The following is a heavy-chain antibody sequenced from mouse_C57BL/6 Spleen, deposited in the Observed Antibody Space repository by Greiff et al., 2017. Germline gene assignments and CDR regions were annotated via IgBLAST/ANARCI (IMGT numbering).Heavy chain of an antibody. V-gene: IGHV1-64*01. CDR1: GYTFTSYW. CDR3: ARRRAYDYGYFDV. D-gene: IGHD2-3*01. CDR2: IHPNSGST. J-gene: IGHJ1*03. Sequence: QVQLQQPGAELVKPGASVKLSCKASGYTFTSYWMHWVKQRPGQGLEWIGMIHPNSGSTNYNEKFKSKATLTVDKSSSTAYMQLSSLTSEDSAVYYCARRRAYDYGYFDVWGTGTTVTVSS.